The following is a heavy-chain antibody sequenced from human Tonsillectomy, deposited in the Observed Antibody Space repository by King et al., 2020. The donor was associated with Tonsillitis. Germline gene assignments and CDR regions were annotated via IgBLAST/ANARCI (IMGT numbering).Heavy chain of an antibody. CDR1: GYTLTDYH. D-gene: IGHD1-1*01. Sequence: QLVQSGAEMKRPGASVKVSCLASGYTLTDYHMHWLRQAPGQGLDWMGWIYPKIGGTYYAQKFQGRISLTRDTSINSVYMELTRLTSDDTALYYCVRENWYYDYWGQGTLVTVSS. CDR3: VRENWYYDY. V-gene: IGHV1-2*02. CDR2: IYPKIGGT. J-gene: IGHJ4*02.